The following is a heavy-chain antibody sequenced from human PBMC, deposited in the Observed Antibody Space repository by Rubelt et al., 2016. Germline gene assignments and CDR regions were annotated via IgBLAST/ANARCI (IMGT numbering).Heavy chain of an antibody. V-gene: IGHV1-69*04. Sequence: SWVRQAPGQGLEWMGRIIPILGIANYAQKFQGRVTITADKSTSTAYMELSSLRSEDTAVYYCATASPYCSGGSCYWGQGTTVTVSS. J-gene: IGHJ6*02. D-gene: IGHD2-15*01. CDR2: IIPILGIA. CDR3: ATASPYCSGGSCY.